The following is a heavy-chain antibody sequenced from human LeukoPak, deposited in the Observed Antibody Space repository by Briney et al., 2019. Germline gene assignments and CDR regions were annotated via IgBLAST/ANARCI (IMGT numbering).Heavy chain of an antibody. J-gene: IGHJ3*02. D-gene: IGHD6-13*01. CDR3: AKVGSRSSSQGAFDI. CDR1: GFTFSSYG. V-gene: IGHV3-23*01. Sequence: GGSLRLSCTGSGFTFSSYGMSWVSQAPGKGLEWVSAISGSGGCTYYADSVKGRFTISRDNSKNTLYLQMNSLRAEDTALYYCAKVGSRSSSQGAFDIWGQGTMVTVSS. CDR2: ISGSGGCT.